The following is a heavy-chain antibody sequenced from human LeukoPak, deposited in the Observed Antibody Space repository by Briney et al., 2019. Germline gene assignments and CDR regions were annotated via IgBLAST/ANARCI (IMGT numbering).Heavy chain of an antibody. Sequence: SQTLSLTCTVSGGSISSGDYYWSWIRQPPGKGLEWIGYIYYSGSTYYNPSLRSRVTISVDTSKNQFSLKLSSVTAADTAVYYCARYRRDYYDSGGYYYYYYYMDVWGKGTTVTVSS. CDR3: ARYRRDYYDSGGYYYYYYYMDV. V-gene: IGHV4-30-4*08. CDR1: GGSISSGDYY. J-gene: IGHJ6*03. CDR2: IYYSGST. D-gene: IGHD3-22*01.